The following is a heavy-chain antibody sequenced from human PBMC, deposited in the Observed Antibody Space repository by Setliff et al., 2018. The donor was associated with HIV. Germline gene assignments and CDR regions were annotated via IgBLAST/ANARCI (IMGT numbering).Heavy chain of an antibody. CDR2: ITGSSDTI. CDR3: AKVNPRSVLPAARILGTFDP. D-gene: IGHD2-2*01. J-gene: IGHJ5*02. Sequence: PGGSLRLSCAASGFIIRNHWMTWVRQAPGKGLEWVANITGSSDTIYYADSVKGRFTISRDNSKNTVYLQMNSLRAEDTAVYYCAKVNPRSVLPAARILGTFDPWGQGTLVTVSS. V-gene: IGHV3-23*01. CDR1: GFIIRNHW.